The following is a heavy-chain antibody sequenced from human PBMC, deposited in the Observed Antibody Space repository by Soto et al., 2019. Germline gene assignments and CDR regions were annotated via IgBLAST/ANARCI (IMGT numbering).Heavy chain of an antibody. V-gene: IGHV4-39*01. J-gene: IGHJ6*03. CDR1: GGSISSSSYY. CDR3: TRSMVRGYYMDV. D-gene: IGHD3-10*01. CDR2: IYYSGST. Sequence: SETLSLTCTVSGGSISSSSYYWGWIRQPPGKGLEWIGSIYYSGSTYYNPSLKSRVTISVDTSKNQFSLKLSSVTAADTAVYYCTRSMVRGYYMDVWGKGTTVTVSS.